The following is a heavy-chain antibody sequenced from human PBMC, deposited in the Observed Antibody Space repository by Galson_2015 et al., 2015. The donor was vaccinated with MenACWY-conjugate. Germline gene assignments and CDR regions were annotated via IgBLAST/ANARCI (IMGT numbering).Heavy chain of an antibody. D-gene: IGHD1-26*01. CDR3: ARLGAQSTDGSY. J-gene: IGHJ4*02. CDR1: VGSFSGYY. CDR2: INHSGST. V-gene: IGHV4-34*01. Sequence: ETLSLTCAVYVGSFSGYYWSWIRQPPGKGPEWIVEINHSGSTNYNPSPKSRVTISVDTSKNQFSLKLTSVTAADTAVYYCARLGAQSTDGSYWGQGTLVTVSS.